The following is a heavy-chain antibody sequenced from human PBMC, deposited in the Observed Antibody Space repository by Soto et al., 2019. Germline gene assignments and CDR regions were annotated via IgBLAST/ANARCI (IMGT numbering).Heavy chain of an antibody. CDR3: ARDWDCSSTSCWPWFDP. D-gene: IGHD2-2*01. Sequence: GGSLRLSCAASGFTVSRNYMSWVRQAPGKGLEWVSVIYSGGSTYYADSVKGRFTISRDNSKNTLYLQMNSLRAEDTAVYYCARDWDCSSTSCWPWFDPWGQGTLVTVSS. J-gene: IGHJ5*02. V-gene: IGHV3-66*01. CDR1: GFTVSRNY. CDR2: IYSGGST.